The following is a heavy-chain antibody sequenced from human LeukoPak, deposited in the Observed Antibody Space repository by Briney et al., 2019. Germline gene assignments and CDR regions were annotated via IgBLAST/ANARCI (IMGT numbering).Heavy chain of an antibody. CDR1: GFTFSGYG. CDR3: ARGSNAYYYVLDY. V-gene: IGHV3-33*08. D-gene: IGHD3-22*01. CDR2: IWDDGKNK. Sequence: PGGSLRLSCAASGFTFSGYGLHWVRQPPGKGLEWVAVIWDDGKNKYYADSVKGRFTISRDNSKNTLYLKMSGLRPEDTAVYYCARGSNAYYYVLDYWGQGTLVTVSS. J-gene: IGHJ4*02.